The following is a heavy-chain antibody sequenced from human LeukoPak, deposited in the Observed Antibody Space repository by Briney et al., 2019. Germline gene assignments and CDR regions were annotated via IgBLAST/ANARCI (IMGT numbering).Heavy chain of an antibody. D-gene: IGHD3-3*01. CDR1: GGSISSSSYY. J-gene: IGHJ4*02. CDR2: IYYSGST. V-gene: IGHV4-39*07. CDR3: ARTHSRLVGGVVGY. Sequence: SETLSLTCTVSGGSISSSSYYWGWIRQPPGKGLEWIGSIYYSGSTYYNPSLKSRVTISVDTSKNQFSLKLSSVTAADTAVYYCARTHSRLVGGVVGYWGQGTLVTVSS.